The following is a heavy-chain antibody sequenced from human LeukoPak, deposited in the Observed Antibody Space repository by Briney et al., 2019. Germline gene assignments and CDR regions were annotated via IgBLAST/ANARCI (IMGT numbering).Heavy chain of an antibody. J-gene: IGHJ4*02. V-gene: IGHV1-8*01. CDR1: GYTFTSYD. D-gene: IGHD5-18*01. CDR2: MNPNSGNA. Sequence: ASVKVSCKASGYTFTSYDINWVRQATGQGLEWMGWMNPNSGNAGYAQKFQGRVTMTRNTSISTAYMELSSLRSEDTAVYYCSRGQRGYSYGSFDYWGQGTLVTVSS. CDR3: SRGQRGYSYGSFDY.